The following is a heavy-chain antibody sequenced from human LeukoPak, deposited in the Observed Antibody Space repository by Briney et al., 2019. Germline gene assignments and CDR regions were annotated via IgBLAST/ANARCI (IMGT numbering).Heavy chain of an antibody. CDR1: GYSFTNYW. CDR3: ARTGDNYYSSGYYLDY. J-gene: IGHJ4*02. CDR2: IYPVDSDT. V-gene: IGHV5-51*01. D-gene: IGHD3-22*01. Sequence: GESLKISCKGSGYSFTNYWIGWVRQLPGKGLEWMGMIYPVDSDTRYSPSFRGQVTISADKSISTAYLQWSSLKASDTAMYYCARTGDNYYSSGYYLDYWGQGSLVTVSS.